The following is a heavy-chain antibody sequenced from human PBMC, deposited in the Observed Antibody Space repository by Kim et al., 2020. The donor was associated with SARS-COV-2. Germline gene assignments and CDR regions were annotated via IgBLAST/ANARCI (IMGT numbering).Heavy chain of an antibody. CDR3: ARDTSLKDYGGNSHWYFDL. Sequence: GGSLRLSCAASGFTFSSYGMHWVRQAPGKGLEWVAVISYDGSNKYYADSVKGRFTISRDNSKNTLYLQMNSLRAEDTAVYYCARDTSLKDYGGNSHWYFDLWGRGTLVTVSS. D-gene: IGHD4-17*01. V-gene: IGHV3-33*05. CDR1: GFTFSSYG. CDR2: ISYDGSNK. J-gene: IGHJ2*01.